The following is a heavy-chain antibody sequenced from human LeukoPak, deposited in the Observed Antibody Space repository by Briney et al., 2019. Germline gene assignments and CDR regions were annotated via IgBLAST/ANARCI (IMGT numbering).Heavy chain of an antibody. Sequence: SQTLSLTCTVSGGSINTGTYYWNWIRQPPGKGLEWIGYIYYSGSTNYNPSLKSRVTISVDTSKNQFSLKLSSVTAADTAVYYCARNAPSPQTRSGPGLDYWGQGTLVTVSS. CDR2: IYYSGST. J-gene: IGHJ4*02. V-gene: IGHV4-61*01. CDR3: ARNAPSPQTRSGPGLDY. D-gene: IGHD6-19*01. CDR1: GGSINTGTYY.